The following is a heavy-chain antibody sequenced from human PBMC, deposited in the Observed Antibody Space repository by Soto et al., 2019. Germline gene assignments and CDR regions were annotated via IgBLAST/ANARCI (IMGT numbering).Heavy chain of an antibody. J-gene: IGHJ4*02. CDR3: ASGPGGPDGPGDY. Sequence: QVQLVQSGAEVKKPGASVKVSCKASGYTFTSYAMHWVRQAPGQRLEWMGWINAGNGNTKYSQKFQGRVTITRDTPASTAYMELSSRRSEDTAVYYCASGPGGPDGPGDYWGQGTLVTVSS. CDR1: GYTFTSYA. V-gene: IGHV1-3*01. CDR2: INAGNGNT. D-gene: IGHD2-15*01.